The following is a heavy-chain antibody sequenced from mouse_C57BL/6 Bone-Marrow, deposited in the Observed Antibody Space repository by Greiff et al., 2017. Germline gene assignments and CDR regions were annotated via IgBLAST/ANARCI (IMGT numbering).Heavy chain of an antibody. V-gene: IGHV14-4*01. D-gene: IGHD2-4*01. CDR2: LDPENGDT. Sequence: EVQLQQSGAELVRPGASVKLSCTASGFNIKDDYMHWVKQRPEQGLEWIGWLDPENGDTEYASKFQGKATITADTSSNTAYLQLSSLTSEDTAVYYCTTGGLRPFAYWGQGTLVTVSA. CDR1: GFNIKDDY. J-gene: IGHJ3*01. CDR3: TTGGLRPFAY.